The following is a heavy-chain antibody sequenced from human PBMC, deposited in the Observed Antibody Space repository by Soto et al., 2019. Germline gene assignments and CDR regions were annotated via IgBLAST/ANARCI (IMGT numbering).Heavy chain of an antibody. V-gene: IGHV3-64*04. Sequence: VQLVESGGGLVQPGGSLRLSCSASGFTFSGHTMYWVRQAPGKGLEYVSAIGPNGGGAYYADSVKGRFSISRDNSKKTLYLQVNSLRAEDTAVYYCANQFAYSSGTYGMDVWGQGTTVTVSS. D-gene: IGHD5-18*01. CDR2: IGPNGGGA. CDR3: ANQFAYSSGTYGMDV. CDR1: GFTFSGHT. J-gene: IGHJ6*02.